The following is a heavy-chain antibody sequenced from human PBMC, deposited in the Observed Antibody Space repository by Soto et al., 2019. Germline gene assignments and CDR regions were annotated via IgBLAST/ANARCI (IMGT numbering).Heavy chain of an antibody. Sequence: PGGSLRLSCAASGFTFRNYCMHWVRQAPGKGLEWVALIWYDGSNPYHAYSVKGRFTISRDNSKNTLYLQMNSLRADDTAVYYCAREQDTYCTKAVCGLDYWGQGTVVTVSS. J-gene: IGHJ4*02. D-gene: IGHD2-8*01. CDR2: IWYDGSNP. V-gene: IGHV3-33*01. CDR3: AREQDTYCTKAVCGLDY. CDR1: GFTFRNYC.